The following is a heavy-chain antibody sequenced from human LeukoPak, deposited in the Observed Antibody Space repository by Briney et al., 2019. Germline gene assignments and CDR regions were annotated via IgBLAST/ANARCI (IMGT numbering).Heavy chain of an antibody. CDR2: IFYSGST. CDR1: GGSITSSDSY. D-gene: IGHD1-26*01. J-gene: IGHJ3*02. CDR3: ARDWTVGAAFDI. V-gene: IGHV4-39*07. Sequence: PSETLSLTCTVSGGSITSSDSYWCWVRPPPGKGLEWIGRIFYSGSTYYNPSLKSRVPMSVDTSKNQCSLKGTAVTAADTAVYYGARDWTVGAAFDIWGQGTMVSVSS.